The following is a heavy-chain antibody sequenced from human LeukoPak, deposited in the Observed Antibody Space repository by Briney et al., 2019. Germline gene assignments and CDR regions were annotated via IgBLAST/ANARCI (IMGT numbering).Heavy chain of an antibody. Sequence: SGTLSLTCTVSGGSISNSNNYWGWIRRPPGKGLEWVGSVYSGSVYSSLDSYYNPSLRSRGTISVDTFKNQFSLKLMSVTAADTAVYYCARHSGPYGSRWFDYWGQGTLVTVSS. CDR1: GGSISNSNNY. V-gene: IGHV4-39*01. D-gene: IGHD6-13*01. CDR3: ARHSGPYGSRWFDY. CDR2: VYSGSVYSSLDS. J-gene: IGHJ4*02.